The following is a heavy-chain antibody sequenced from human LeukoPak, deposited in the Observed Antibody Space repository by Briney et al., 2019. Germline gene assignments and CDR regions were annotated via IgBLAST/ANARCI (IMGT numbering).Heavy chain of an antibody. D-gene: IGHD3-22*01. Sequence: SETLSLTCTVSGGSISSQYWSWIRQPPGKGLEWIGYIYYSGSTNYNPSLKSRVTISVDTSKNQFSLKLSSVTAADTAVYYCARAEYYYDSSGYYYWYYFDYWGQGTLVTVSS. V-gene: IGHV4-59*11. CDR3: ARAEYYYDSSGYYYWYYFDY. CDR2: IYYSGST. CDR1: GGSISSQY. J-gene: IGHJ4*02.